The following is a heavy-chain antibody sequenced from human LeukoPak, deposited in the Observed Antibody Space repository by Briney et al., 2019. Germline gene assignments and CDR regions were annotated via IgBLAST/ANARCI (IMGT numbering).Heavy chain of an antibody. J-gene: IGHJ4*02. Sequence: ASVKVSCKASGYTFTGYYMHWVRQAPGQGPEWMGWINTDTGDPTYAQGFTGRFVFSLDTSATTAYLQISSLKAEDTATYYCARYFCGGGSCYPFDYWGQGTLVTVSS. V-gene: IGHV7-4-1*02. CDR2: INTDTGDP. D-gene: IGHD2-15*01. CDR1: GYTFTGYY. CDR3: ARYFCGGGSCYPFDY.